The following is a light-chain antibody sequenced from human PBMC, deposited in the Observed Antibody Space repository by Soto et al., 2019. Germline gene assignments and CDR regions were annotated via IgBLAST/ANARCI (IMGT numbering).Light chain of an antibody. CDR3: QQSYSTPWT. J-gene: IGKJ1*01. Sequence: DIQMTQSPSSLPASVGDRVTITCRASQSVRTYLNWYQQKPGKAPNLLIYGVSTLHSGVPSRFSGTGSGTDFTLTISSLQPEDFASYYCQQSYSTPWTFGPGTKVDIX. CDR2: GVS. V-gene: IGKV1-39*01. CDR1: QSVRTY.